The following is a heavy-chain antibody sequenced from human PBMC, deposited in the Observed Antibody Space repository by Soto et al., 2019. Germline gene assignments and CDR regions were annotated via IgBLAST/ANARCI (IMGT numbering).Heavy chain of an antibody. V-gene: IGHV1-8*02. D-gene: IGHD2-2*01. CDR1: GYIFTSYN. CDR3: ARSASFSSAPLEYLYYMDV. CDR2: VNPDSGHT. J-gene: IGHJ6*03. Sequence: QVQLVQSGAEVKKPGASVKVSCKASGYIFTSYNINWVRQAAGHGLEGRGWVNPDSGHTVYAQKFQGRVTMTRDTSIGTAHMELRSLTPEDTPVYYCARSASFSSAPLEYLYYMDVWGKGASVTVSS.